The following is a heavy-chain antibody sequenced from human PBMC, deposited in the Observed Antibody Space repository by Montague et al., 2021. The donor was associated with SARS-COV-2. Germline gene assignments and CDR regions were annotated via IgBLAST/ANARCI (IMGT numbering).Heavy chain of an antibody. D-gene: IGHD2-2*03. CDR1: GGSFSDYH. V-gene: IGHV4-34*01. CDR3: ARGAPGY. CDR2: IAHGGTT. Sequence: SETLSLTCAVYGGSFSDYHWTWIRQSAGKGLEWIGQIAHGGTTKYNPSLESRVTISIDTPKNQFSLKLTSVTAADTAIYYCARGAPGYWGQGTLVTVSS. J-gene: IGHJ4*02.